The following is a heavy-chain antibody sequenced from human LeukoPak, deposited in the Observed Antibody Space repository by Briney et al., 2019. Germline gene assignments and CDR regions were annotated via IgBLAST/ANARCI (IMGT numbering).Heavy chain of an antibody. CDR1: GYTFTSYG. J-gene: IGHJ6*03. CDR2: ISAYNGNT. Sequence: ASVKVSCKASGYTFTSYGISWVRQAPGQGLEWMGWISAYNGNTNYAQKLPGRVTMTTDTSTSTAYMELRSLRSDDTAVYYCARLSYGSGTGYMDVWGKGTTVTVSS. D-gene: IGHD3-10*01. V-gene: IGHV1-18*01. CDR3: ARLSYGSGTGYMDV.